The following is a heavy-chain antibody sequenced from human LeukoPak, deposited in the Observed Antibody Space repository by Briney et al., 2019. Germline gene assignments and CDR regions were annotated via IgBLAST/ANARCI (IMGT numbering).Heavy chain of an antibody. Sequence: GASVKVSCKASGGTFTSYAMNWVRQAPGQGLEWMGWINTNTGNPTYAQGFTGRFVFSLDTSVSTAYLQISSLKAEDTAVYYRAREPSYSSSWYVSSQGSGWVDYWGQGTLVTVSS. D-gene: IGHD6-13*01. CDR3: AREPSYSSSWYVSSQGSGWVDY. V-gene: IGHV7-4-1*02. CDR2: INTNTGNP. J-gene: IGHJ4*02. CDR1: GGTFTSYA.